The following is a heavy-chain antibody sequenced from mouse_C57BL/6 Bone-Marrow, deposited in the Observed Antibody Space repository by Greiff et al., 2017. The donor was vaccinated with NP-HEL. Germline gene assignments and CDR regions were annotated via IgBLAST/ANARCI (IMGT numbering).Heavy chain of an antibody. CDR3: ARGGYSAMDY. J-gene: IGHJ4*01. V-gene: IGHV1-19*01. D-gene: IGHD2-14*01. CDR2: INPYNGGT. Sequence: VQLQQSGPVLVKPGASVKMSCKASGYTFTDYYMNWVKQSHGKSLEWIGVINPYNGGTSYNQKFKGKATLTVDKSSSPACMELNSLTSEDSAVYYCARGGYSAMDYWGQGTSVTVSS. CDR1: GYTFTDYY.